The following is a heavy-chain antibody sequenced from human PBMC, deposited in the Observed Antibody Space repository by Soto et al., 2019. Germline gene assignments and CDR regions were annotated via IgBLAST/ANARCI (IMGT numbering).Heavy chain of an antibody. V-gene: IGHV3-7*01. CDR3: ARDRYAYYDYIWGSYRPCYFDY. CDR1: GFTFSSYW. Sequence: PGGSLRLSCAASGFTFSSYWMSWVRQAPGKGLEWVANIKQDGSEKYYVDSVKGRFTISRDNAKNSLYLQMNSLRAEDTAVYYCARDRYAYYDYIWGSYRPCYFDYWGQGTLVTVSS. D-gene: IGHD3-16*02. CDR2: IKQDGSEK. J-gene: IGHJ4*02.